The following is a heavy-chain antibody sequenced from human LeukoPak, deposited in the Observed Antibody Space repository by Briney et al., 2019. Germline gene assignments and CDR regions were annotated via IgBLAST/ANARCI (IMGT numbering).Heavy chain of an antibody. D-gene: IGHD2-2*01. CDR2: INWNGGST. CDR3: ARGLGYCSSTRCFSGDY. Sequence: TGGSLRLSCAASGFTFDDYGMSWVRQAPGKGLEWVSGINWNGGSTGYADSVKGRFTISRDNAKNSLYLQMNSLRAEDTALYYCARGLGYCSSTRCFSGDYWGQGTLVTVSS. J-gene: IGHJ4*02. V-gene: IGHV3-20*04. CDR1: GFTFDDYG.